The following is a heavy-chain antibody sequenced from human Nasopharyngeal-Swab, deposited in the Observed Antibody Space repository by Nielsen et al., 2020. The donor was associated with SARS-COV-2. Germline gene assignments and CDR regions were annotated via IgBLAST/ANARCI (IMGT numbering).Heavy chain of an antibody. Sequence: RQAPGKGLEWIGEINHSGSTNYNPSLKSRVTVSVDTSKNQFSLKLSSVTAADTAVYYCASNYGDYAESRARFDYWGQGTLVTVPS. V-gene: IGHV4-34*01. CDR3: ASNYGDYAESRARFDY. J-gene: IGHJ4*02. D-gene: IGHD4-17*01. CDR2: INHSGST.